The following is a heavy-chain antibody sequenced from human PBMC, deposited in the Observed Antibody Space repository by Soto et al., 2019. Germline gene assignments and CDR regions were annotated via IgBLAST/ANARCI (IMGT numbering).Heavy chain of an antibody. CDR1: GFTFDDYT. V-gene: IGHV3-43*01. CDR3: AKDQAGGYSYGSAYYYYYGMDV. J-gene: IGHJ6*02. Sequence: EVQLVESGGVVVQPGGSLRLSCAASGFTFDDYTMHWVRQAPGKGLEWVSLISWDGGSTYYADSVKGRFTISRDNSKNTLYLQMNSLRTEDTALYYCAKDQAGGYSYGSAYYYYYGMDVWGQGTTVTVSS. D-gene: IGHD5-18*01. CDR2: ISWDGGST.